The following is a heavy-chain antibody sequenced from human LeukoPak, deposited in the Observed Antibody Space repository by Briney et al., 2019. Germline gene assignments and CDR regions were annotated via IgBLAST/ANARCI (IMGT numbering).Heavy chain of an antibody. D-gene: IGHD6-13*01. V-gene: IGHV4-39*01. CDR1: GGSISSSSYY. J-gene: IGHJ4*02. CDR2: IYYSGST. CDR3: ASPGYSSSYAIRPFDY. Sequence: PSETLSLTCTVSGGSISSSSYYWGWIRQPPGKGLEWIGSIYYSGSTYYNPSLKSRVTISVDTSKNQYSLKLSSVTAADTAVYYCASPGYSSSYAIRPFDYWGQGTLVTVSS.